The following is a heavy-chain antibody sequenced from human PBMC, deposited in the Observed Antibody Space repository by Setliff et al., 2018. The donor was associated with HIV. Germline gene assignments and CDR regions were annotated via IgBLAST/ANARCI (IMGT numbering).Heavy chain of an antibody. Sequence: PGGSLRLSCAASGFTFSDYYMSWIRQAPGKGLEWVSYISSSGSTIYYADSVKGRFTISRDNAKNSLYLQMNSLRAEDTAVYYCARDTTYDWNSVMDVWGKGTTVTVSS. D-gene: IGHD1-7*01. V-gene: IGHV3-11*04. CDR2: ISSSGSTI. CDR1: GFTFSDYY. J-gene: IGHJ6*03. CDR3: ARDTTYDWNSVMDV.